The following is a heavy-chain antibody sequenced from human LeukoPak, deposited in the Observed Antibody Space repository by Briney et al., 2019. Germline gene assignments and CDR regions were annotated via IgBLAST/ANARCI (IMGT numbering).Heavy chain of an antibody. Sequence: GGSLRLSCAASGFTFSSYAMSWVRQAPGKGLEWVSGISGSGGSTYYADSVKGSFTIARDNSKNTLYLQMNSLRAEDTAVYCCAKARHIVVVTAIPFDYWGQGTLVTVSS. CDR1: GFTFSSYA. V-gene: IGHV3-23*01. J-gene: IGHJ4*02. CDR2: ISGSGGST. CDR3: AKARHIVVVTAIPFDY. D-gene: IGHD2-21*02.